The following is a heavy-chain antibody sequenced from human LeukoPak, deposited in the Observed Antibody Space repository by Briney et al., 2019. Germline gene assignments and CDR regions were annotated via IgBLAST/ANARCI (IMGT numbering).Heavy chain of an antibody. V-gene: IGHV3-21*01. CDR3: AKDSPSRTATTEVPVDY. CDR2: ISSSSSYI. D-gene: IGHD1/OR15-1a*01. CDR1: GFSFRDYT. J-gene: IGHJ4*02. Sequence: GGSLRLSCAASGFSFRDYTMNWVRQAPGKGLEWVASISSSSSYIYSANSVRGRFSISRDNAKNSLYLQMNSLRAEDTAVYYCAKDSPSRTATTEVPVDYWGQGTLVTVSS.